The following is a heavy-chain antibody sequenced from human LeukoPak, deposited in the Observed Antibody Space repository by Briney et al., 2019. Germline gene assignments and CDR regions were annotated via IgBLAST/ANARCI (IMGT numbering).Heavy chain of an antibody. D-gene: IGHD5-24*01. Sequence: PSETLSLTCAVYGGSFSGYYWSWIRQPPGKGLEWIGEINHSGSTNYNPSLKSRVTISVDTSKNQFSLKLSSVTAADTAVYYCARGEMATIRAFDIWGQGTMVTVSS. CDR2: INHSGST. J-gene: IGHJ3*02. CDR3: ARGEMATIRAFDI. V-gene: IGHV4-34*01. CDR1: GGSFSGYY.